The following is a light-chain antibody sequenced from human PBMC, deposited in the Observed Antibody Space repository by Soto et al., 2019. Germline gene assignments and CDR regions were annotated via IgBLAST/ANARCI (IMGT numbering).Light chain of an antibody. Sequence: DIVMTQSPDSLAASLGERATINCKSSQSVFYSPNNKNYLAWYQQKPGQPPKLLIYWASTRESGVPQRFSGSGSGTDFTLTISSLQAEDVAVYYCQQYSSVPLTFGGGTKVQI. CDR2: WAS. J-gene: IGKJ4*01. CDR1: QSVFYSPNNKNY. CDR3: QQYSSVPLT. V-gene: IGKV4-1*01.